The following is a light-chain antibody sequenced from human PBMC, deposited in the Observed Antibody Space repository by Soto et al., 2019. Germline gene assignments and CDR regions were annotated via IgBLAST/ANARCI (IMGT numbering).Light chain of an antibody. CDR1: SSDVSAYNS. CDR3: SSFTTTNTLGV. Sequence: QSVLTQPASVSGSPGQTITLSCAGISSDVSAYNSVSWYQQHPGKAPKLIIFEVSNRPSGVSHRFSGSKSGSTASLTISGLQAEDEADYYCSSFTTTNTLGVFGTGTKVTVL. CDR2: EVS. V-gene: IGLV2-14*01. J-gene: IGLJ1*01.